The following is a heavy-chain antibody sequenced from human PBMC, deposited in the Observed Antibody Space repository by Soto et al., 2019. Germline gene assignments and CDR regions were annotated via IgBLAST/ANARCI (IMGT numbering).Heavy chain of an antibody. D-gene: IGHD2-15*01. V-gene: IGHV1-69*13. J-gene: IGHJ6*02. Sequence: SVKVSCKASGGTFSSYAISWVRQAPGQGLEWMGGIIPIFGAAISAQKYQGRVTITADESTTTAYMELSSLRSEDTAVYYCARDRVVVAASYYYYTMDVWGQRTTVTVSS. CDR1: GGTFSSYA. CDR2: IIPIFGAA. CDR3: ARDRVVVAASYYYYTMDV.